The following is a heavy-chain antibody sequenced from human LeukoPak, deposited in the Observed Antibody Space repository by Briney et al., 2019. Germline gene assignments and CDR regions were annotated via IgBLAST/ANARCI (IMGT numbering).Heavy chain of an antibody. CDR1: GYTFTSYG. Sequence: ASVKVSCKASGYTFTSYGISWVRQAPGQGLEWMGWISAYNGNTNYAQKLQGRVTMTTDTSTSTAYMELRSLRSDDTAVYYCARVSAEYYYYYYMDVWGKGTTVTVSS. CDR3: ARVSAEYYYYYYMDV. J-gene: IGHJ6*03. V-gene: IGHV1-18*01. CDR2: ISAYNGNT.